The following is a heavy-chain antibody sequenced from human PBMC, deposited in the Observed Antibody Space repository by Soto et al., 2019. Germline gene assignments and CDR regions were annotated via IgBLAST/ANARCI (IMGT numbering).Heavy chain of an antibody. D-gene: IGHD3-16*01. J-gene: IGHJ4*02. CDR1: GFTFDDYV. CDR3: ARGLSAVPSYLDY. CDR2: ISWNSGNI. V-gene: IGHV3-9*01. Sequence: EVQLVESGGGLVQPGRSLRLSCVASGFTFDDYVMHWVRQVPGKGLEWVSGISWNSGNIDYADSVKGRFTTSRDNAMNSLYLQMISLSPEETALYYCARGLSAVPSYLDYWGQGTLVTVSS.